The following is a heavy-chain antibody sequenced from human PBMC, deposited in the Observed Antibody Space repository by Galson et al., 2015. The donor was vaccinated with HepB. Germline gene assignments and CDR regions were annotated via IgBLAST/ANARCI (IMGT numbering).Heavy chain of an antibody. CDR3: ARAFYYDSSGLGTHYFDY. D-gene: IGHD3-22*01. CDR1: GFTFDDHA. J-gene: IGHJ4*02. CDR2: IYSGGST. Sequence: SLRLSCAASGFTFDDHAMHWVRQAPGKRLEWVSVIYSGGSTYYAVSVKGRFTISRDNSKNTLYLQMNSLRAEDTALYYCARAFYYDSSGLGTHYFDYWGQGTLVTVSS. V-gene: IGHV3-66*01.